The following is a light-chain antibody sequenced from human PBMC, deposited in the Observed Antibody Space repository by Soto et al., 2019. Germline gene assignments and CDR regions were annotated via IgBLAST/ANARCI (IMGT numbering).Light chain of an antibody. CDR3: SSYTSGSTYV. J-gene: IGLJ1*01. V-gene: IGLV2-14*01. CDR1: SSDVGGYRY. CDR2: EVS. Sequence: QSALTQPAAVSGSPGQSITISCTGTSSDVGGYRYVSWYQQQPGKAPKLMIYEVSNRPSGVSNRFSGSKSGNTASLTISGLQAEDEADYYCSSYTSGSTYVFGTGTKVTVL.